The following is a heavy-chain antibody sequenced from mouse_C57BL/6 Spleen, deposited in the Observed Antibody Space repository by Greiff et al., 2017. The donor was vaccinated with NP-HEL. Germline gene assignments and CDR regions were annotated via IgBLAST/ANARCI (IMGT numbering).Heavy chain of an antibody. V-gene: IGHV1-61*01. J-gene: IGHJ3*01. Sequence: QVQLQQPGAELVRPGSSVKLSCKASGYTFTSYWMDWVKQRPGQGLEWIGNIYPSDGETHYNQKFKDKATLTVDKSSSTAYMQLSSLTSEDSAVYYCARLRAYYNTPFAYWGQGTLVTVSA. CDR1: GYTFTSYW. CDR3: ARLRAYYNTPFAY. D-gene: IGHD2-12*01. CDR2: IYPSDGET.